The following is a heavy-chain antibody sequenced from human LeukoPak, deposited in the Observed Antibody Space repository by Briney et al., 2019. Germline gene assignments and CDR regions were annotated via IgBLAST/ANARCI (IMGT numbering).Heavy chain of an antibody. V-gene: IGHV3-48*04. J-gene: IGHJ4*02. CDR2: ISSSSSTI. Sequence: PGGSLRLSCAASGFTFSSYGMSWVRQAPGKGLEWVSYISSSSSTIYYADSVKGRFTISRDNAKNSLYLQMNSLRAEDTAVYYCAREGGLQLWGFGYWGQGTLVTVSS. D-gene: IGHD5-18*01. CDR3: AREGGLQLWGFGY. CDR1: GFTFSSYG.